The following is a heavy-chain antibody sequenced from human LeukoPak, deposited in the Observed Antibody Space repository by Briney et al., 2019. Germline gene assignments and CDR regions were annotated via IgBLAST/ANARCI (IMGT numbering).Heavy chain of an antibody. CDR1: GFTFNTYG. J-gene: IGHJ4*02. D-gene: IGHD2-2*01. V-gene: IGHV3-30*04. CDR2: VSSDGSTK. Sequence: PGGSLRLSCAASGFTFNTYGLHWVRRAPGKGLEWVAAVSSDGSTKYYADSVKGRFTVSRDNSKKTLYLQMNSLRAEDTAVYYCARDQGYCTSTSCYDLGDYFDYWGQGALVTVSS. CDR3: ARDQGYCTSTSCYDLGDYFDY.